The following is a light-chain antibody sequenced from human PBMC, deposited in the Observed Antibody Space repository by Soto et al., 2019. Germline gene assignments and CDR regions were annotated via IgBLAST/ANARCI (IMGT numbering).Light chain of an antibody. CDR3: QLYHYYPWT. CDR2: EAS. Sequence: DIRMTQSPSTLSASVGDRVTITCRASQTITNWLAWYQQKPGTAPKLLIYEASTLESGVPSRFGGSGSGTEFTLTISSLQPDDSATYYCQLYHYYPWTFGQGTKVEIK. J-gene: IGKJ1*01. V-gene: IGKV1-5*03. CDR1: QTITNW.